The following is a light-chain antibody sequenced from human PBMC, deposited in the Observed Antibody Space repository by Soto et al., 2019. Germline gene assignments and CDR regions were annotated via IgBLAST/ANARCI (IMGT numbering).Light chain of an antibody. CDR2: EVN. CDR1: SGDVGHSNF. CDR3: SSYLPTSILYV. Sequence: QSVLTQPASVSGSPGQSITISCSGTSGDVGHSNFVSWYQQHPDKAPKLLIYEVNHRPSGVSNRFSGSKSGNTASLTISGLQAEDEADYYCSSYLPTSILYVFGTGTKLTVL. J-gene: IGLJ1*01. V-gene: IGLV2-14*01.